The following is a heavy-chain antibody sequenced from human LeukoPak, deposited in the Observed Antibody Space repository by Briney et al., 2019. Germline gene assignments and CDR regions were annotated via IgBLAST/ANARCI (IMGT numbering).Heavy chain of an antibody. CDR1: GYTLTELS. CDR3: ATPGRLQGVDYFDY. CDR2: FDPEDGET. D-gene: IGHD5-24*01. V-gene: IGHV1-24*01. J-gene: IGHJ4*02. Sequence: ASVKVSCKVSGYTLTELSMHWVRQAPGKGLEWMGGFDPEDGETIYAQKFQGRVTMTEDTSTDTAYTELSSLRSEDTAVYYCATPGRLQGVDYFDYWGQGTLVTVSS.